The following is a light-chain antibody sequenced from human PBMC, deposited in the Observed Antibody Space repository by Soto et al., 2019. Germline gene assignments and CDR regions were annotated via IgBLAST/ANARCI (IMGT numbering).Light chain of an antibody. V-gene: IGKV2-28*01. J-gene: IGKJ1*01. CDR1: QSLLHSNGYNY. CDR3: MQALQTLWT. CDR2: LGS. Sequence: DIVISQTTLSLPGTPGEPASISGRSSQSLLHSNGYNYLDWYLQKPGQSPQLLIYLGSNRASGVPDRFSGSASGTDFTLKISRVEAEDVGVYYCMQALQTLWTFGQGTKVDIK.